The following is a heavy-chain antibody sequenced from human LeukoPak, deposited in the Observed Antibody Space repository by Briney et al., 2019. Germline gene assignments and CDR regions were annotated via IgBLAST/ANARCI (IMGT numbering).Heavy chain of an antibody. CDR2: ISSSSSYI. J-gene: IGHJ4*02. CDR1: GFTFRSYN. D-gene: IGHD4-17*01. V-gene: IGHV3-21*01. CDR3: ARDLLRGGYGDYLNLDY. Sequence: GGSLRLSCAASGFTFRSYNMNWVRQAPGKGLEWVSSISSSSSYIYYADSMKGRFTISRDNAKNSLYLQMNSLRAEDTAVYYCARDLLRGGYGDYLNLDYWGQGTLVTVSS.